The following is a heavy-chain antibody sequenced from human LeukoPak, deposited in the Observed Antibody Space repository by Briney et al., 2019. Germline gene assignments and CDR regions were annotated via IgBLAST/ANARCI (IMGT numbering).Heavy chain of an antibody. CDR3: ARDGSYCSGGSCYDY. Sequence: PGGSLRLSCAASGFIFSTYNMNWVRQAPGKGLEWVSAVGGTDGRTYYAAFVKGRFTIYRDNSKNTLYLQMNSLRAEDTAVYYCARDGSYCSGGSCYDYWGQGTLVTVSS. V-gene: IGHV3-23*01. CDR2: VGGTDGRT. J-gene: IGHJ4*02. CDR1: GFIFSTYN. D-gene: IGHD2-15*01.